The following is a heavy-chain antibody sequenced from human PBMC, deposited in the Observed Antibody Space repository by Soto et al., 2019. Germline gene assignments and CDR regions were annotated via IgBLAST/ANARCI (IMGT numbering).Heavy chain of an antibody. Sequence: ASVKVSCKASGYSFTAYYIHWVRQAPGQGLEWMGWIKPDSGFTTSALGFEGRATMTRDASIRTAYMELKSLRSDDTAVYYCARDLHSSSWYRGWVDSWGQGTQVTVSS. D-gene: IGHD6-13*01. V-gene: IGHV1-2*02. CDR3: ARDLHSSSWYRGWVDS. J-gene: IGHJ5*01. CDR2: IKPDSGFT. CDR1: GYSFTAYY.